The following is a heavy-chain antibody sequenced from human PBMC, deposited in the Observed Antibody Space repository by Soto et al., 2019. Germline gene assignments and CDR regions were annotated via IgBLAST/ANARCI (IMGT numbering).Heavy chain of an antibody. Sequence: ASVKVSCKASGYIFTSYDIHWVRQAPGQGLEWMGWINPFDGSRMFAQSFQGRVTMTRDTSTSTVYMEVSSLRSEDTAVYYCSRVDPGETSPFVHWGQGTLVTVSS. V-gene: IGHV1-46*03. CDR2: INPFDGSR. CDR1: GYIFTSYD. CDR3: SRVDPGETSPFVH. D-gene: IGHD3-10*01. J-gene: IGHJ4*02.